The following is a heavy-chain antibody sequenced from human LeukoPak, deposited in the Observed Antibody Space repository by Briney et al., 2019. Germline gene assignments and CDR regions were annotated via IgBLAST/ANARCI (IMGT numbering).Heavy chain of an antibody. CDR2: IYTSGST. D-gene: IGHD3-16*01. Sequence: PSETLSLTCTVSGGSISSYYWSWIRQPAGQGLEWIGRIYTSGSTSYNPSLKSRVTMSVDTSKNQFSLKLSSVTAADTAVYYCARGHYDYVWGSFSWFDPWGQGTLVTVSS. CDR3: ARGHYDYVWGSFSWFDP. J-gene: IGHJ5*02. V-gene: IGHV4-4*07. CDR1: GGSISSYY.